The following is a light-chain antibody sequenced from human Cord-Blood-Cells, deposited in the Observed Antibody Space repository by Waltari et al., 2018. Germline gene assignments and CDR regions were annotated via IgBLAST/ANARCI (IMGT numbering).Light chain of an antibody. V-gene: IGLV2-14*01. CDR3: SSYTSSSTYV. CDR1: SGDVGGYNY. J-gene: IGLJ1*01. CDR2: DVN. Sequence: QSALTQPASVSGSPGQSFTIYCTGTSGDVGGYNYVSWYHQHPVKAPKLMIYDVNNRPSGVSNRFSGSKSGNTASLTISGLQAEDEADYYCSSYTSSSTYVFGTGTKVTVL.